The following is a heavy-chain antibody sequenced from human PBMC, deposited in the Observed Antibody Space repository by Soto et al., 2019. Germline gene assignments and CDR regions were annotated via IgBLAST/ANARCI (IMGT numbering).Heavy chain of an antibody. CDR2: IIPIFGTA. Sequence: SXKVSCKASGGTFSSYAISWVRQAPGQGLEKMGGIIPIFGTANYAQKFQGRVTITADESTSTAYMELSSLRSEDTAVYYCARGVSYYEKGYYYYYGMDVWGQGTTVTVSS. CDR1: GGTFSSYA. D-gene: IGHD2-15*01. CDR3: ARGVSYYEKGYYYYYGMDV. V-gene: IGHV1-69*13. J-gene: IGHJ6*02.